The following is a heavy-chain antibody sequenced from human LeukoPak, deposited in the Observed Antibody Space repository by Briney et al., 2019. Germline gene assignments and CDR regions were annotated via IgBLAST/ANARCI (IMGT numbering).Heavy chain of an antibody. CDR2: IYYTGTT. V-gene: IGHV4-38-2*02. J-gene: IGHJ5*02. Sequence: PSETLSLTCTVSGYSISSGYFWGWIRQSPGKNLEWLGSIYYTGTTHYNPSLKSRVTISVDTSKNQFSLNLSSVTAADTAVYYCARQEIGLRSFDPWGQGTLVTVSS. CDR1: GYSISSGYF. D-gene: IGHD3/OR15-3a*01. CDR3: ARQEIGLRSFDP.